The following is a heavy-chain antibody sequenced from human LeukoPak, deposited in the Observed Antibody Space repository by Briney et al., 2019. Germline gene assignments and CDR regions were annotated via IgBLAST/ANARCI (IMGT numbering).Heavy chain of an antibody. Sequence: PGGSLRLSCAASGFTFDDYAMHWVRQAPGKGLEWVSGISCNSGSIGYADSVKGRFTISRDNAKNSLYLQMNSLRAEDTALYYCSRTTVTTDNYYYYGMDVWGQGTTVTVSS. CDR1: GFTFDDYA. D-gene: IGHD4-17*01. CDR3: SRTTVTTDNYYYYGMDV. V-gene: IGHV3-9*01. J-gene: IGHJ6*02. CDR2: ISCNSGSI.